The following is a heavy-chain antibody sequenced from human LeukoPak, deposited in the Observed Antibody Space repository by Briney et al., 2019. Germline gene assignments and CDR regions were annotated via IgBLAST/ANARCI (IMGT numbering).Heavy chain of an antibody. V-gene: IGHV3-43D*03. J-gene: IGHJ4*02. CDR3: AKAHAYDSSGCLDY. Sequence: GGSLRLSCAASGFTFDDYAMHWVRQAPGKGLEWVSLISWDGGSTYYADSVKGRFTISRDNSKNSLYLQMNSLRAEDTALYYCAKAHAYDSSGCLDYWGQGTLVTVSS. CDR2: ISWDGGST. D-gene: IGHD3-22*01. CDR1: GFTFDDYA.